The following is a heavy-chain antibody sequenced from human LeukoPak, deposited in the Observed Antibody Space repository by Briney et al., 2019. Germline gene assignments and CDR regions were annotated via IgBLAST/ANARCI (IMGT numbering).Heavy chain of an antibody. J-gene: IGHJ4*02. V-gene: IGHV1-69*05. D-gene: IGHD3-3*01. CDR3: ASTLEEGDFWSGAYYFDY. CDR1: GGTFSSYA. Sequence: GASVKVSCKAFGGTFSSYAISWVRQAPGQGLEWMGGIIPIFGTANYAQKFQGRVTITTDESTSTAYMELSSLRSEDTAVYYCASTLEEGDFWSGAYYFDYWGQGTLVTVSS. CDR2: IIPIFGTA.